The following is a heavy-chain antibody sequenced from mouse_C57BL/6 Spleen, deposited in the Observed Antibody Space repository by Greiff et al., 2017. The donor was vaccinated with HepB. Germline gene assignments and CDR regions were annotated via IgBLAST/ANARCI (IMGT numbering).Heavy chain of an antibody. CDR3: AREKGSFDY. J-gene: IGHJ2*01. D-gene: IGHD3-3*01. Sequence: QVQLKQPGAELVKPGASVKLSCKASGYTFTSYWMHWVKQRPGQGLEWIGMIHPNSGSTNYNEKFKSKATLTVDKSSSTAYMQLSSLTSEDSAVYYCAREKGSFDYWGQGTTLTVSS. CDR1: GYTFTSYW. V-gene: IGHV1-64*01. CDR2: IHPNSGST.